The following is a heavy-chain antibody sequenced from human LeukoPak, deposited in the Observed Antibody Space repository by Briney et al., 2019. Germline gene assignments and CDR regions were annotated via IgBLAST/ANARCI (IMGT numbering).Heavy chain of an antibody. CDR2: ISSGSSTI. J-gene: IGHJ4*02. D-gene: IGHD3-22*01. V-gene: IGHV3-48*04. CDR3: ARASYYYDSSGYYYATYYFDY. CDR1: GFTFSTYS. Sequence: GGSLRLSCAASGFTFSTYSMNWVRQAPGKGLEWVSYISSGSSTIYYADSVKGRFTISRDNAKNSLYLQMNSLRAEDTAVYYCARASYYYDSSGYYYATYYFDYWGQGTLVTVSS.